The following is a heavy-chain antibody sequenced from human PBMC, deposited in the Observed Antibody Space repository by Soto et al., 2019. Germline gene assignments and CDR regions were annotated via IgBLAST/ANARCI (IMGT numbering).Heavy chain of an antibody. CDR3: AKHGISVGGEAYYNSGTWGAFDI. CDR1: GFTFRSYA. D-gene: IGHD3-10*01. V-gene: IGHV3-23*01. CDR2: LSDSGGGT. J-gene: IGHJ3*02. Sequence: GGSLRLSCAASGFTFRSYAMSWVRQAPGKGLEWVSALSDSGGGTYYADSVKGRFTISRDNSRDTLYLQMNSLRAEDTAVYYCAKHGISVGGEAYYNSGTWGAFDIWGQGTMVTVSS.